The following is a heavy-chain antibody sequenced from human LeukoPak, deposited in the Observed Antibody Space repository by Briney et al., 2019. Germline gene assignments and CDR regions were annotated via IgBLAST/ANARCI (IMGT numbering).Heavy chain of an antibody. Sequence: GASVKVSCTASGYTFTGYYMHWVRQAPGQGLEWMGWINPNSGGTNYAQKFQGWVTMTRDTSISTAYMELSRLRSDDTAVYYCARALWHSSSWYYFDYWGQGTLVTVSS. CDR1: GYTFTGYY. CDR3: ARALWHSSSWYYFDY. CDR2: INPNSGGT. V-gene: IGHV1-2*04. D-gene: IGHD6-13*01. J-gene: IGHJ4*02.